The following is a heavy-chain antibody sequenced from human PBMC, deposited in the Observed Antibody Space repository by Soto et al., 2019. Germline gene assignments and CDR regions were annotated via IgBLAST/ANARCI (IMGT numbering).Heavy chain of an antibody. CDR1: GGTFSSYA. Sequence: QVQLVQSGAEVKKPGSSVKVSCKAPGGTFSSYAISWVRQAPGQGLEWMGVVIPIFGTAKYAQKFQGRVTITADETTSTRYMELRSLRSEDTAEYYCARSQDGSSSLDIDYFYYYGMDVWGQGTTVTVSS. J-gene: IGHJ6*02. D-gene: IGHD3-3*02. CDR3: ARSQDGSSSLDIDYFYYYGMDV. CDR2: VIPIFGTA. V-gene: IGHV1-69*01.